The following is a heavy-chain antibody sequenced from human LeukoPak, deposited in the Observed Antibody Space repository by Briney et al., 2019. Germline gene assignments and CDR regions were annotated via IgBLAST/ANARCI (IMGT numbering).Heavy chain of an antibody. Sequence: PGGSLRLSCAASGFAFSDYAMTWVRQAPGKGLEWVSGISGSADSRYYTDSVKGRFTISRDNSKNTLYLQMNSLRAEDTAVYYCARGTTHFDYWGQGTLVTVSS. D-gene: IGHD4-17*01. J-gene: IGHJ4*02. CDR2: ISGSADSR. CDR1: GFAFSDYA. V-gene: IGHV3-23*01. CDR3: ARGTTHFDY.